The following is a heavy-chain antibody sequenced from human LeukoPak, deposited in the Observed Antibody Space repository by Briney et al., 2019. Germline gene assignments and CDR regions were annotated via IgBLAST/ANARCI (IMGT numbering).Heavy chain of an antibody. V-gene: IGHV3-9*01. CDR1: GFTFDDYA. CDR2: ISWNSDSI. Sequence: GGSLRLSCAASGFTFDDYAMNWVRQAPGKGLEWVSSISWNSDSINYADSVKGRFTISRDNAKNYMYLQINSLRAEDTALYYCAKDLVKYGSTYYFDYWGQGTLVTVSS. D-gene: IGHD2-2*01. J-gene: IGHJ4*02. CDR3: AKDLVKYGSTYYFDY.